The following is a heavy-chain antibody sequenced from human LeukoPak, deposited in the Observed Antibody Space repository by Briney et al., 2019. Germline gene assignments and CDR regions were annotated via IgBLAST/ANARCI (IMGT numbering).Heavy chain of an antibody. V-gene: IGHV3-9*01. D-gene: IGHD2-2*01. Sequence: PGRSLRLSCAASGFTFDDYAMHWVRQAPGKGLEWVSGINWNGGNIGYADSVKGRFTISRDNAKSSLYLQMNSLRADDTALYYGAKGPVPYPDYWGQGTLVTVSS. CDR2: INWNGGNI. CDR3: AKGPVPYPDY. J-gene: IGHJ4*02. CDR1: GFTFDDYA.